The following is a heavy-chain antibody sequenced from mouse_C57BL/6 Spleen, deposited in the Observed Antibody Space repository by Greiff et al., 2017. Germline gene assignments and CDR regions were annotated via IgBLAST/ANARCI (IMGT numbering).Heavy chain of an antibody. J-gene: IGHJ4*01. Sequence: VQLKESVAELVRPGASVKLSCTASGFNIKNTYMHWVKQRPEQGLEWIGRIDPANGNTKYAPKFQGKATITADTSSNTAYLQLSSLTSEDTAIYYCARSHYYGSSYDAMDYWGQGTSVTVSS. V-gene: IGHV14-3*01. CDR2: IDPANGNT. CDR3: ARSHYYGSSYDAMDY. D-gene: IGHD1-1*01. CDR1: GFNIKNTY.